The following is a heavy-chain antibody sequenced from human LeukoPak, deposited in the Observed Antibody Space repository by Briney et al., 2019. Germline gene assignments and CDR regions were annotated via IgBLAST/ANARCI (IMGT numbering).Heavy chain of an antibody. D-gene: IGHD2-15*01. CDR2: IYYSGST. CDR3: ARKYCSGGSCQIDY. J-gene: IGHJ4*02. V-gene: IGHV4-30-4*01. Sequence: SETLSLTCTVSGGSISSGDYYWSWIRQPPGKGPEWIGYIYYSGSTYYNPSLKSRVTISVDTSKNQFSLKLSSVTAADTAVYYCARKYCSGGSCQIDYWGQGTLVTVSS. CDR1: GGSISSGDYY.